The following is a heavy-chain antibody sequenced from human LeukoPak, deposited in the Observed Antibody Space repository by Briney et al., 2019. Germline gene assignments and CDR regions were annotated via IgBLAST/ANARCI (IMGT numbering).Heavy chain of an antibody. CDR1: GFTFDDYA. CDR3: ARESGWFDP. V-gene: IGHV3-9*01. D-gene: IGHD1-26*01. CDR2: ISWNSGNI. J-gene: IGHJ5*02. Sequence: GRSLRLSCAASGFTFDDYAMHWVRQAPGKGLEWASGISWNSGNIGYADSVKGRFTISRDNAKNSLYLQMNSLRAEDTALYYCARESGWFDPWGQGTLVTVSS.